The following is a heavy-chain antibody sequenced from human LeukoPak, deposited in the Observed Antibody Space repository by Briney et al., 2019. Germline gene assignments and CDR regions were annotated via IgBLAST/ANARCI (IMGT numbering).Heavy chain of an antibody. Sequence: ASVKVSFKASGYTFTSYGISWVRQAPGQGLEWMGWISTYNGNTNYAQKLQGRVTMTTDTSTSIAYMELRSLRSDDTAVYYCAREGSPFYYYYMDVWGKGTTVTVSS. D-gene: IGHD2-15*01. J-gene: IGHJ6*03. CDR1: GYTFTSYG. CDR3: AREGSPFYYYYMDV. V-gene: IGHV1-18*01. CDR2: ISTYNGNT.